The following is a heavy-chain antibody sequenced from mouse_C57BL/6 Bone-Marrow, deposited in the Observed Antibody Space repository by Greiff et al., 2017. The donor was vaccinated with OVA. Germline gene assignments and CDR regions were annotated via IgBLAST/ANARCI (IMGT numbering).Heavy chain of an antibody. CDR3: ARVPDYYGSSYAMDY. CDR2: SRNKANDYTT. CDR1: GFTFSDFY. Sequence: EVKLVESGGGLVQSGRSLRLSCATSGFTFSDFYMEWVRQAPGKGLEWIAASRNKANDYTTEYSASVKGRFIVSRDTSQSILYLQMNALRAEDTAIYYCARVPDYYGSSYAMDYWGQGTSVTVSS. D-gene: IGHD1-1*01. V-gene: IGHV7-1*01. J-gene: IGHJ4*01.